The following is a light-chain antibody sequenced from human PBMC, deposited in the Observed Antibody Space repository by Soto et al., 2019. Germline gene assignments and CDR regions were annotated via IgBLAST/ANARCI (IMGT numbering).Light chain of an antibody. J-gene: IGKJ3*01. CDR3: QKYNSAPRT. CDR1: QGISNY. V-gene: IGKV1-27*01. Sequence: DIQMTQSPSSLSASVGDRVTITCRASQGISNYLDWYQQKPGKVPKLLIYAASTLQSGVPARFSGSGSGTDFTLTISGLQPEDVATYYCQKYNSAPRTFGPGTKVDIK. CDR2: AAS.